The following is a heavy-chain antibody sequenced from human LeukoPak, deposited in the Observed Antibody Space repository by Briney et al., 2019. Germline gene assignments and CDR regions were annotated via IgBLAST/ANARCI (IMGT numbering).Heavy chain of an antibody. CDR3: ARGLANYYDSSGHGRELDY. J-gene: IGHJ4*02. CDR2: IYYSGST. CDR1: GGSISSYY. V-gene: IGHV4-59*12. D-gene: IGHD3-22*01. Sequence: PSETLSLTCTVSGGSISSYYWNWIRQPPGKGLEWIGYIYYSGSTNYNPSLKSRVTISVDKSKNQFSLKLSSVTAADTAVYYCARGLANYYDSSGHGRELDYWGQGTLVTVSS.